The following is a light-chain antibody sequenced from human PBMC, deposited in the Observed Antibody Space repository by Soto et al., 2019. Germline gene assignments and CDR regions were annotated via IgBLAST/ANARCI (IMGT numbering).Light chain of an antibody. Sequence: EIVLTQSPATLSAFPGDRVTLSCRASQALNTRLAWYQHKLGQAPRLLIYLTSNRAAGVPARFSAWGSETDFTLTISDVEPEDFAVYYCHQRQSWPRTFGQRTKVDIK. J-gene: IGKJ1*01. CDR1: QALNTR. CDR3: HQRQSWPRT. CDR2: LTS. V-gene: IGKV3-11*01.